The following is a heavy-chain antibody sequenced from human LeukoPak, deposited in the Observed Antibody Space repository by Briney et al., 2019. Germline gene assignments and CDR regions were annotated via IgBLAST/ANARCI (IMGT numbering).Heavy chain of an antibody. D-gene: IGHD2/OR15-2a*01. CDR2: IYYSGST. CDR3: AKDPSESNNYYYDH. J-gene: IGHJ4*02. CDR1: GGSISSYF. Sequence: SETLSLTCTVSGGSISSYFWSWIRQPPGKGLEWIGYIYYSGSTNYNPSLKSRVTISVDTSKNQFSLKLSSVTAADTAVYYCAKDPSESNNYYYDHGGQGTRVTGPS. V-gene: IGHV4-59*12.